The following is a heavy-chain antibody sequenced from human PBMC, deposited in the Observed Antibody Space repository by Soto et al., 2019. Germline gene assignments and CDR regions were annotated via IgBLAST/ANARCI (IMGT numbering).Heavy chain of an antibody. CDR2: IIPFFGTA. Sequence: QVQLVQSGAEVKKPGSSVKVSCKASGGTFSSYAISWVRQAPGQGLEWMGGIIPFFGTADYAQKFQGRVTITADESTSIAYMELSSLRSEDTAVYYCATMKGGYHYYYYGMDVWGQVTTVTVSS. CDR1: GGTFSSYA. D-gene: IGHD3-16*02. V-gene: IGHV1-69*12. CDR3: ATMKGGYHYYYYGMDV. J-gene: IGHJ6*02.